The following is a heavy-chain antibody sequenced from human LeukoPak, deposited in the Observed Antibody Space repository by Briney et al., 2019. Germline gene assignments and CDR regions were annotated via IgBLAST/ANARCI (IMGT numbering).Heavy chain of an antibody. CDR2: IYYSGST. V-gene: IGHV4-31*03. J-gene: IGHJ3*02. D-gene: IGHD2-15*01. Sequence: PSQTLSLTCTVSGGSISSGGYYWSWIRQHPGMGLEWIGYIYYSGSTYYNPSLKSRVTISVDTSKNQFSLKLSSVTAADTAVYYCARDPTLVVPPHAFDIWGQGTMVTVSS. CDR1: GGSISSGGYY. CDR3: ARDPTLVVPPHAFDI.